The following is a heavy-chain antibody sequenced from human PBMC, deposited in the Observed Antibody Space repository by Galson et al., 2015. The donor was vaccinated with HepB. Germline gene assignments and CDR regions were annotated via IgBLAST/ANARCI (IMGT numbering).Heavy chain of an antibody. CDR3: ARGPRYSGRADYYYYYYMDV. CDR1: GFTFSSYA. D-gene: IGHD6-13*01. Sequence: SLRLSCAASGFTFSSYAMHWVRQAPGKGLEWVAVISYDGSNKYYADSVKGRFTISRDNSKNTLYLQMNSLRAEDTAVYYCARGPRYSGRADYYYYYYMDVWGKGTTVTVSS. V-gene: IGHV3-30-3*01. J-gene: IGHJ6*03. CDR2: ISYDGSNK.